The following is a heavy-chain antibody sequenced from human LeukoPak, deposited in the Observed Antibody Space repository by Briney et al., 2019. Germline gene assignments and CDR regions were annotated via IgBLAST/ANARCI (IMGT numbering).Heavy chain of an antibody. CDR3: ARVSDISVAAYFDY. V-gene: IGHV3-21*04. Sequence: GGSLRLSCVVSGFTFSSYSVNWVRQSPGKGLEWVSYISSSSSYIHYADSVKGRFTISRDNAKNSLYLQMNSLRAEDTALYYCARVSDISVAAYFDYWGQGTLVTVSS. CDR2: ISSSSSYI. CDR1: GFTFSSYS. J-gene: IGHJ4*02. D-gene: IGHD6-19*01.